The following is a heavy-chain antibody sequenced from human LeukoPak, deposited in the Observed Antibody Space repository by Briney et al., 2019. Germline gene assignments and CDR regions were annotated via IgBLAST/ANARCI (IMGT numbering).Heavy chain of an antibody. CDR2: IQSDGSEK. Sequence: GGSLRLSCAASGFTFSDYGMHWVRQAPGKGLEWVAFIQSDGSEKSSADSVKGRFSISRDKSKNTLYLQMNSLKTEDTAVYYCTTPPSGYFDWLLKGVDYWGQGTLVTVSS. J-gene: IGHJ4*02. CDR3: TTPPSGYFDWLLKGVDY. D-gene: IGHD3-9*01. CDR1: GFTFSDYG. V-gene: IGHV3-30*02.